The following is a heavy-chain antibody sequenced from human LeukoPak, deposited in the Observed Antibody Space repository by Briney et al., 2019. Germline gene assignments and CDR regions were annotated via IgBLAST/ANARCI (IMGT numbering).Heavy chain of an antibody. CDR3: AKDPSGKWYFDP. J-gene: IGHJ5*02. Sequence: GGSLRLSCAASGFTFSSYGMHWVRQAPGKGLEWVAVISYDGSNKYYADSVKGRSTISRDNSKNTLYLQMNSLRAEDTAVYYCAKDPSGKWYFDPWGQGTLVTVSS. V-gene: IGHV3-30*18. CDR1: GFTFSSYG. D-gene: IGHD2-8*01. CDR2: ISYDGSNK.